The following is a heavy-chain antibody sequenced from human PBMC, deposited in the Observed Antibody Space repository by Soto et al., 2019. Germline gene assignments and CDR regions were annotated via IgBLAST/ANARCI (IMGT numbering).Heavy chain of an antibody. CDR1: GFTFSSYA. V-gene: IGHV3-23*01. CDR3: AKRGEFWSGDLGRLN. D-gene: IGHD3-3*01. CDR2: ISGSGGST. J-gene: IGHJ4*02. Sequence: EVQLLESGGGLVQPGGSLRLSCAASGFTFSSYAMSWVRQAPGKGLEWVSAISGSGGSTYYADSVKGRFTISRDNSKNTLYLQMNSLRAEYTGVYYCAKRGEFWSGDLGRLNWGQGTLVAVSS.